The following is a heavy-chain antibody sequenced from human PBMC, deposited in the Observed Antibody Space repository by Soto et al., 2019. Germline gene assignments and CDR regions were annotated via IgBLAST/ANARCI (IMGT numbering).Heavy chain of an antibody. V-gene: IGHV3-66*01. CDR2: IYSGGST. Sequence: GGSLRLSCAASGFTVSSNYMSWVRQAPGKGLEWVSVIYSGGSTYYADSVKGRFTISRDNSKNTLYLQMNSLRAEETAVYYCAREGYSSSSGRSSLPLVYWGQGTLVTVSS. J-gene: IGHJ4*02. CDR3: AREGYSSSSGRSSLPLVY. CDR1: GFTVSSNY. D-gene: IGHD6-6*01.